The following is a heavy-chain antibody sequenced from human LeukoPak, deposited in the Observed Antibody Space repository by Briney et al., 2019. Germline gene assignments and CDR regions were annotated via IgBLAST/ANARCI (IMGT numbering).Heavy chain of an antibody. CDR3: ARSSVAWLLPFTLGY. Sequence: PGGSLRLSCAASGFTFSTYAMHWVRQAPGKGLEYVSAISSNGGSTYYANSVKGRFTISRDNSKNTLYLQMGSLRAEDMAVYYCARSSVAWLLPFTLGYWGQGTLVTVSS. D-gene: IGHD3-22*01. V-gene: IGHV3-64*01. CDR1: GFTFSTYA. CDR2: ISSNGGST. J-gene: IGHJ4*02.